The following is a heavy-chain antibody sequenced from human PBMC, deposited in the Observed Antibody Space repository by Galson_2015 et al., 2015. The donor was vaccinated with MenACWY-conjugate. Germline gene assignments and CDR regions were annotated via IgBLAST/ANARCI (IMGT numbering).Heavy chain of an antibody. Sequence: SLRLSCAASGFTFSSFAMHWVRQAPGKGLEHVATISRDGGNRYYVDSVKDRFSISRDNSKNTLYLQMSSLRAEDTAVYFCVKEERPPSLFDSWGQGTLVTVSS. V-gene: IGHV3-64D*09. J-gene: IGHJ4*02. CDR1: GFTFSSFA. CDR3: VKEERPPSLFDS. CDR2: ISRDGGNR. D-gene: IGHD6-25*01.